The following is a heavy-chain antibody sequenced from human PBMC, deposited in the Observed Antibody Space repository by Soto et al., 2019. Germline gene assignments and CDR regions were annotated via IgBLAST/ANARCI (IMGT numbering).Heavy chain of an antibody. D-gene: IGHD6-6*01. CDR3: AKDSVHNLYRTSSLEDCFGP. CDR2: IIGTGVNT. J-gene: IGHJ5*02. Sequence: GGSLRLSCEASGVIFSGYAITWVRRAPGKGLDWVSTIIGTGVNTYYADSVKGRFTVSRDNSKNTVWLQMNSLRAADSSVYYCAKDSVHNLYRTSSLEDCFGPWGQGTLVTVSS. CDR1: GVIFSGYA. V-gene: IGHV3-23*01.